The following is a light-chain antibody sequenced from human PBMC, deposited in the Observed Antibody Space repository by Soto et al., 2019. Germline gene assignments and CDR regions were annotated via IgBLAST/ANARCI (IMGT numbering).Light chain of an antibody. J-gene: IGLJ1*01. Sequence: QSVLTQPPSVSAAPGQTVTISCSGSSSNIGNNYISWYQQLPGTAPTLPIYDNNKRPSGIPDRFSGSKCGTSARPGITVLQTGDEADDDCGTWDSSLSGEVFGTGTKVTVL. V-gene: IGLV1-51*01. CDR3: GTWDSSLSGEV. CDR1: SSNIGNNY. CDR2: DNN.